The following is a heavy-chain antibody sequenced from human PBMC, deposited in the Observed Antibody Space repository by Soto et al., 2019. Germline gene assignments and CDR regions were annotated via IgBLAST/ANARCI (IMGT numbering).Heavy chain of an antibody. CDR3: ARRRFHDS. Sequence: QVQLVQSGAEVKKPGASVKVSCKASGYTFTSYDINWVRQATGQGLEWMGWMNPNSGNTGYAQKSXGXVXXTRNTPTSTRYMELSSLRSEDTAVYYCARRRFHDSWGQGTLVTVSS. CDR1: GYTFTSYD. J-gene: IGHJ4*02. V-gene: IGHV1-8*01. CDR2: MNPNSGNT.